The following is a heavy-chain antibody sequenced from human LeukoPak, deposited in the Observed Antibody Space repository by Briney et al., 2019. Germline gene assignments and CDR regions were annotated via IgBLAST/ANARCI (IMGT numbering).Heavy chain of an antibody. V-gene: IGHV4-39*07. Sequence: PSETLSLTCTVSGGSISSSSYYWSWIRQPPGKGLEWIGEINHSGSTNYNPSLKNRVTISVDTSKNQFSLKLSSVTAADTAVYYCARVRWELLGGFDYWGQGTLVTVSS. CDR3: ARVRWELLGGFDY. J-gene: IGHJ4*02. CDR1: GGSISSSSYY. D-gene: IGHD1-26*01. CDR2: INHSGST.